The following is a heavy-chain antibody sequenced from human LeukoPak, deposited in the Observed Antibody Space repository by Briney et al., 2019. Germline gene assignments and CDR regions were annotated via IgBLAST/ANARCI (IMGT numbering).Heavy chain of an antibody. Sequence: GASVKVSCKASGYTFTSYYMHWVRQAPGQGLEWMGIINPSGGSTSYAQKFQGRVTMTRDTSTSTVYMELSSLRSEDTAVYYCARDYYDSRGYSIFDYWGQGTLVTVSS. D-gene: IGHD3-22*01. CDR1: GYTFTSYY. CDR2: INPSGGST. J-gene: IGHJ4*02. V-gene: IGHV1-46*01. CDR3: ARDYYDSRGYSIFDY.